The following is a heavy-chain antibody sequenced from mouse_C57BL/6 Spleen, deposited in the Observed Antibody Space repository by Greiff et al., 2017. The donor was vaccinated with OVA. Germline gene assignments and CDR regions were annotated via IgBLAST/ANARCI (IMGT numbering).Heavy chain of an antibody. D-gene: IGHD2-5*01. CDR3: AREGFDSNYDYAMDY. Sequence: QLQQSGAELARPGASVKLSCKASGYTFTSYGLSWVKQRTGQGLEWIGELYPRSGNTYYYEKFKGKATLTADKSSSTAYMKLRSLTSEDSAVYFCAREGFDSNYDYAMDYWGQGTSVTVSS. J-gene: IGHJ4*01. CDR1: GYTFTSYG. CDR2: LYPRSGNT. V-gene: IGHV1-81*01.